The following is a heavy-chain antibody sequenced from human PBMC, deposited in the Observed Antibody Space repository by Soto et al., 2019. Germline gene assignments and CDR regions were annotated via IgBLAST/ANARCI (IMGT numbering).Heavy chain of an antibody. J-gene: IGHJ6*02. CDR1: GYSFTSYW. D-gene: IGHD5-12*01. CDR2: IYPGDSDT. V-gene: IGHV5-51*01. Sequence: GESLKISCKGSGYSFTSYWIGWVRQMPGKGLEWMGIIYPGDSDTRYSPSFQGQVTISADKSISTAYLQWSSLKASDTAMYYCARHPLIVATDDGYYYYGMDVWGQGTTVTV. CDR3: ARHPLIVATDDGYYYYGMDV.